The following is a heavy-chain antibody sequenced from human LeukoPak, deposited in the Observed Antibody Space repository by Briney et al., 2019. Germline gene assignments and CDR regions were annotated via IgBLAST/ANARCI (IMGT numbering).Heavy chain of an antibody. CDR1: GFTFSSYG. Sequence: GGSLRLSCAASGFTFSSYGMHWVRQAPGKGLEWVAVISYDGSNKYYADSVKGRFTISRDNSKNTLYLQMNSLRAEDTAVYYCAKGRNGRKGYYYYYYGMDVWGQGTTVTVSS. CDR3: AKGRNGRKGYYYYYYGMDV. D-gene: IGHD2-15*01. V-gene: IGHV3-30*18. J-gene: IGHJ6*02. CDR2: ISYDGSNK.